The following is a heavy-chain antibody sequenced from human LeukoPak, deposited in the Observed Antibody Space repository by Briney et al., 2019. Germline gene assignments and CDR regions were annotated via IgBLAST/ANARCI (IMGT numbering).Heavy chain of an antibody. J-gene: IGHJ4*02. CDR2: ITGDSNYI. V-gene: IGHV3-21*01. Sequence: PGGSLRLSCAASGFTFSDYTLNWVRQPPWKGLEWVSSITGDSNYIYYADSVKGRFTVSRDNAKNSLYLHINSLRAEDTAVYYCARVQGSPYWGQGTLVTVSS. CDR3: ARVQGSPY. CDR1: GFTFSDYT.